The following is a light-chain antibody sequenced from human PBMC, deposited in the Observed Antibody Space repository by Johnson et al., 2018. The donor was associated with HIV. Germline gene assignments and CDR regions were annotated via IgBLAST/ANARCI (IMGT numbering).Light chain of an antibody. Sequence: QPVLTQPPSVSAAPGQKVTISCSGSSSNIGNNYVSWYQQLPGTAPKLLIYDNKKRPSGIPDRFSGSKSGTSATLDITGLQTGDEADYYCGTWDSSLGAWVFGTGTKVTVL. J-gene: IGLJ1*01. CDR2: DNK. CDR3: GTWDSSLGAWV. V-gene: IGLV1-51*01. CDR1: SSNIGNNY.